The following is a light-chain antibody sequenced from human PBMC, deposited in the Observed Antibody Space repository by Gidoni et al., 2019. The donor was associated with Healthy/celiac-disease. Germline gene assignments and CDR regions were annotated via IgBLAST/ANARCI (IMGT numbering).Light chain of an antibody. CDR3: QQYNNWPPYT. J-gene: IGKJ2*01. V-gene: IGKV3-15*01. CDR2: GAS. Sequence: EILMSQSSATLSVSPGERATLSGRASQRVSSDLAWYQQKPGQAPRLLIYGASTRATGIPARFSGSGSGTEFTLTISSLQSEDFAVYYCQQYNNWPPYTFGQGTKLEIK. CDR1: QRVSSD.